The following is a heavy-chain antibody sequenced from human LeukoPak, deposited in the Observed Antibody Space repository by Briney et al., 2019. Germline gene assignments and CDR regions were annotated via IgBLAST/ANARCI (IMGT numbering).Heavy chain of an antibody. D-gene: IGHD6-6*01. CDR1: GFTFSSYS. Sequence: GGSLRLSCAASGFTFSSYSMNWVRQAPGKGLEWVSSISSSSSYIYYADSVKGRFTISRDNAKNSLYLQMNGLRAEDTAVYYCARGPPMGSSSAYFDYWGQGTLVTVSS. CDR2: ISSSSSYI. CDR3: ARGPPMGSSSAYFDY. J-gene: IGHJ4*02. V-gene: IGHV3-21*01.